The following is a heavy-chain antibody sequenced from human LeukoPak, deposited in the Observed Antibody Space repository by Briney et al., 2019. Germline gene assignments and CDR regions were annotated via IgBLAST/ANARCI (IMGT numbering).Heavy chain of an antibody. CDR1: GFSFGDYA. CDR2: IRSKAYGGTT. V-gene: IGHV3-49*03. D-gene: IGHD3-3*01. CDR3: ARNPYYDFCCFDY. J-gene: IGHJ4*02. Sequence: GGSLRLSCTASGFSFGDYAMSWFRQAPGKGLEWVGFIRSKAYGGTTEYAASVKGRFTISKDDSKSIAYLQMNSLKTEDTAVYYYARNPYYDFCCFDYWGQGTLVTVSS.